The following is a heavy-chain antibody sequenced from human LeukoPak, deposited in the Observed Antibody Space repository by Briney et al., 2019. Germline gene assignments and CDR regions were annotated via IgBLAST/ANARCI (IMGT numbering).Heavy chain of an antibody. CDR2: ISGVGATT. J-gene: IGHJ6*03. D-gene: IGHD1-20*01. Sequence: GGSLRLSCVASGFTFSGYAMQWVRQAPGKGLEWVSAISGVGATTNYADSVRGRFTISRDNSKNILYLQMGSLRIEDTAVYYCAREDGITGIPAYYSSIDVWGKGTTVTVSS. CDR1: GFTFSGYA. CDR3: AREDGITGIPAYYSSIDV. V-gene: IGHV3-64*02.